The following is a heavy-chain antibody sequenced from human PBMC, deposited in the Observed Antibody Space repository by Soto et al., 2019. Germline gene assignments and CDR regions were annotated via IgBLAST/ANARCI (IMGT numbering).Heavy chain of an antibody. J-gene: IGHJ4*02. CDR3: AKGIKNFDY. Sequence: QVQLVESGGGVVQPGRSLRLSCAASGFTFSSYGMHWVRQAPGKGLEWVAVISYDGSNKYYADSVKGRFTISRDNSKITLYLQMNSLRAEDTAVYYCAKGIKNFDYWGQGTLVTVSS. D-gene: IGHD2-15*01. CDR2: ISYDGSNK. CDR1: GFTFSSYG. V-gene: IGHV3-30*18.